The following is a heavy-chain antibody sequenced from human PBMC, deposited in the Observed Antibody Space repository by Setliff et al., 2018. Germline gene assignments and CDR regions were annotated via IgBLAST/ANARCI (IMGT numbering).Heavy chain of an antibody. D-gene: IGHD2-21*02. J-gene: IGHJ6*02. Sequence: SVKVSCKASGYTFTSYDINWVRQATGQGLEWMGGIIPIFGTANYAQKFQGRVTITADESTSTAYMELSSLRAEDTAVYYCARNWVTAQHYYYGMDVWGQGTTVTVSS. V-gene: IGHV1-69*13. CDR3: ARNWVTAQHYYYGMDV. CDR2: IIPIFGTA. CDR1: GYTFTSYD.